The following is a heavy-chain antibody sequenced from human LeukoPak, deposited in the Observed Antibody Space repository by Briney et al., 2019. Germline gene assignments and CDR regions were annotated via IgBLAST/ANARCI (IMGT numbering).Heavy chain of an antibody. V-gene: IGHV4-39*07. D-gene: IGHD6-6*01. J-gene: IGHJ5*02. Sequence: SETLSLTCTVSGGSISSSSYYWGWIRQPPGKGLEWIGSIYYSGSTNYNPSLKSRVTISVDTSKNQFSLKLSSVTAADTAVYYCARVAARPRGWFDPWGQGTLVTVSS. CDR2: IYYSGST. CDR3: ARVAARPRGWFDP. CDR1: GGSISSSSYY.